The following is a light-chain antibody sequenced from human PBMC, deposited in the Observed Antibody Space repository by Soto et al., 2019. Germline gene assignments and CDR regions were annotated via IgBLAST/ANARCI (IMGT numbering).Light chain of an antibody. CDR1: QSVSSY. J-gene: IGKJ4*01. CDR2: DAS. CDR3: QQRSHWPPRLT. V-gene: IGKV3-11*01. Sequence: EIVLTQSPATLSLSPGERATLSCRASQSVSSYLAWYQQKPGQAPRLLIYDASNRATGIPARFSGSGSGTDFTLTISSLEPEDFAVYYSQQRSHWPPRLTFGGGPKVQIK.